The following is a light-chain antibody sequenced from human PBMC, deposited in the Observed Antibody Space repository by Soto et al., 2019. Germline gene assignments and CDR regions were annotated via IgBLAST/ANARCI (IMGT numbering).Light chain of an antibody. CDR2: DAS. V-gene: IGKV1-9*01. Sequence: DIQLTQSPSFMSASVGYRVTITCRDSQGISTFLAWYQPPPGTAPKRLXYDASNLQSGVPSRFSGSGSGTELTLTISSLEPEDFAVYDCQQRSNWPTITFGQGTRLEIK. CDR3: QQRSNWPTIT. J-gene: IGKJ5*01. CDR1: QGISTF.